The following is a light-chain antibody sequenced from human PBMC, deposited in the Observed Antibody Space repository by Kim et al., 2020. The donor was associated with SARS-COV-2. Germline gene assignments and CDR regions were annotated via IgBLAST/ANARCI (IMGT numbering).Light chain of an antibody. CDR1: KLGDKY. J-gene: IGLJ2*01. CDR2: QDT. CDR3: QAWDSSTSVV. Sequence: SYELTQPPSVSVSPGQTASITCSGDKLGDKYASWYQQKPGQSPVVVIYQDTKRPSGIPERFSGSNSGNTATLTISGTQAMDEADYYCQAWDSSTSVVFGGGTKVTVL. V-gene: IGLV3-1*01.